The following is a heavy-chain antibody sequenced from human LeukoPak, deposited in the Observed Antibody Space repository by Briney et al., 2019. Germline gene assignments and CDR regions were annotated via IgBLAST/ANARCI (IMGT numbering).Heavy chain of an antibody. D-gene: IGHD3-10*01. CDR1: GFTFSSYG. CDR3: AKPQHYGRGDFDY. J-gene: IGHJ4*02. CDR2: ISYDGSNK. Sequence: GRSLRLSCAASGFTFSSYGMHWVRQAPGKGLEWVAVISYDGSNKYYADSVKGRFTISRDNSKNTLYLQMNSLRAEDTAVYYCAKPQHYGRGDFDYWGQGTLVTVSS. V-gene: IGHV3-30*18.